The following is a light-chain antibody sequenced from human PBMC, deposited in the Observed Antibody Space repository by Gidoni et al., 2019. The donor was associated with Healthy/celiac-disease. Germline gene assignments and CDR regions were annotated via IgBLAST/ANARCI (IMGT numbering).Light chain of an antibody. CDR3: QQYGSSHTWT. CDR1: QSVSSSY. CDR2: GAS. V-gene: IGKV3-20*01. J-gene: IGKJ1*01. Sequence: EIVLTQSPGTLSWSRGERATLSCRASQSVSSSYLAWYQQKHGQAPRLLLYGASSKATGLPDRLCGSGSGADFILPISRLEPEDFSVYYCQQYGSSHTWTFGQGTKVEIK.